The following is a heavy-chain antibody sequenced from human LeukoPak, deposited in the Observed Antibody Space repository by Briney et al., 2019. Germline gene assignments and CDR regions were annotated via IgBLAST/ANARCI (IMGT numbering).Heavy chain of an antibody. CDR3: ARDEKYRGYSYGYSHFDY. J-gene: IGHJ4*02. Sequence: GGSLRLSCAASGFTFSSYSMNWVRQAPGKGLEWVSYISSSSSTVYYADSVKGRFTISRDNAKNSLYLQMNSLRAEDTAVYYCARDEKYRGYSYGYSHFDYWGQGTLVTVSS. CDR2: ISSSSSTV. CDR1: GFTFSSYS. D-gene: IGHD5-18*01. V-gene: IGHV3-48*01.